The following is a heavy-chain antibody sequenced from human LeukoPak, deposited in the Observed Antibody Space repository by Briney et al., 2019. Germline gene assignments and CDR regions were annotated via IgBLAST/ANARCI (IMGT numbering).Heavy chain of an antibody. CDR3: ARDGISYYDTLDAFDI. D-gene: IGHD3-22*01. V-gene: IGHV4-61*02. J-gene: IGHJ3*02. CDR1: GGSISSGSYY. CDR2: IYTSGST. Sequence: PSQTLSLTCTVSGGSISSGSYYWSWIRQPAGNGLEWIGRIYTSGSTNYNPSLKSRVTISVDTSKNQFSLKLSSVTAADTAVYYCARDGISYYDTLDAFDIWGQGTMVTVSS.